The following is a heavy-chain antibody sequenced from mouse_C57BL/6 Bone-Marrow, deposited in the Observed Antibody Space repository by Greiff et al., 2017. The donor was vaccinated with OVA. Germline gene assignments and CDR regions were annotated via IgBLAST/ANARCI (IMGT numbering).Heavy chain of an antibody. J-gene: IGHJ3*01. CDR1: GYTFTSYW. Sequence: QVQLQQPGAELVRPGSSVKLSCKASGYTFTSYWMDWVKQRPGQGLEWIGNIYPSDSETHYNQKFKDKATLTVDKSSSTAYMQLSSLTSEDSAVYYCARGGEGDWFAYWGQGTLVTVSA. V-gene: IGHV1-61*01. CDR2: IYPSDSET. CDR3: ARGGEGDWFAY.